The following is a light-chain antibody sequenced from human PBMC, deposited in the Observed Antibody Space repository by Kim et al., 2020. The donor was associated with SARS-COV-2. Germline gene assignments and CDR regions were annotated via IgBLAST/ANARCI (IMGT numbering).Light chain of an antibody. CDR2: YDS. Sequence: APGKADRITWGGNNIGSKSVHGYQQKPGQAPVLVIYYDSDRPSGIPERFSGSNSGNTATLTISRVEAGDEADYYCQVWDSSSDHWVFGGGTQLTVL. CDR1: NIGSKS. CDR3: QVWDSSSDHWV. V-gene: IGLV3-21*04. J-gene: IGLJ3*02.